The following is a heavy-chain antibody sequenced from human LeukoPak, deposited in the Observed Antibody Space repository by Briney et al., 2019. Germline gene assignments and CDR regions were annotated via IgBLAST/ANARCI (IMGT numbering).Heavy chain of an antibody. CDR3: AKVRSVTMMYYFDY. CDR2: ISSGSGTT. V-gene: IGHV3-48*04. CDR1: GFTFSTYS. Sequence: GGSLRLSCEASGFTFSTYSMNWVRQAPGKGLEWASHISSGSGTTFYADSVKGRFTISRDNTKNSLYLQMNSLRAEDTAVYYCAKVRSVTMMYYFDYWGQGTLVTVSS. D-gene: IGHD3-22*01. J-gene: IGHJ4*02.